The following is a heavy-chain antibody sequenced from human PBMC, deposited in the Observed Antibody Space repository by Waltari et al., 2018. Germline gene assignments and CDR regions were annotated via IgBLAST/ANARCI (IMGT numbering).Heavy chain of an antibody. Sequence: QVQLQESGPGLVETSQTLSLTCTVSGVSIDTGVYYYNWIRPTAGKGLEWIGRIYTSQTISYNPSLKSRVRRSIDTSKNEFSLKLHSVTAADTAVYFCARVRGSWLQGFDLWGQGILVSVSS. CDR1: GVSIDTGVYY. CDR3: ARVRGSWLQGFDL. D-gene: IGHD6-19*01. J-gene: IGHJ4*02. CDR2: IYTSQTI. V-gene: IGHV4-61*02.